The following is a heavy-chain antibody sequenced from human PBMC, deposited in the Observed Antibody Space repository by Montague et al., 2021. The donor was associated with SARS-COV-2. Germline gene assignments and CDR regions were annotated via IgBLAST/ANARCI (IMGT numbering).Heavy chain of an antibody. CDR1: GFTFSSYS. CDR2: IWYDGSNE. CDR3: AKDSGYSSGSRPYWFFAL. Sequence: SLRLSCAASGFTFSSYSMHWVRQAPGKGLEWVAVIWYDGSNENYRDSVKGRFTISRDNSKNTLYLQMNSLRAEDTAVYYCAKDSGYSSGSRPYWFFALWGPGTL. V-gene: IGHV3-33*06. J-gene: IGHJ2*01. D-gene: IGHD5-18*01.